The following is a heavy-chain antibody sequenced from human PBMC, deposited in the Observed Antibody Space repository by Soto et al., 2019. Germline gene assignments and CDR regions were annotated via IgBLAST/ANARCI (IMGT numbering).Heavy chain of an antibody. CDR1: GFPFSSYA. D-gene: IGHD3-22*01. J-gene: IGHJ4*02. V-gene: IGHV3-23*01. CDR3: AKEGYDSSVYYPGPFDC. Sequence: PGGSLRLSCAASGFPFSSYAMSWVRQAPGKGLEWVSAISGSGGSTYYADSVKGRFTISRDNSKNTLCLQMNSLRAEDTAVDYCAKEGYDSSVYYPGPFDCWGQGTLVTVSS. CDR2: ISGSGGST.